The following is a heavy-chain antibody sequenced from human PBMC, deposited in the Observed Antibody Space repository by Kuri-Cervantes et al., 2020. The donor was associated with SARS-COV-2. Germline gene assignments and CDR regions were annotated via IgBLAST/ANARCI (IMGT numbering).Heavy chain of an antibody. V-gene: IGHV4-30-2*06. CDR3: ARHIPHIVVVPAAINNWFDP. CDR1: GGSISSGGYS. CDR2: TYPSGHT. J-gene: IGHJ5*02. Sequence: SETLSLTCAVSGGSISSGGYSWSWIRQSPGKGLEWIGYTYPSGHTYYHPSLRSRVTISLDTSQNHFSLKLNSVTAADTAVYYCARHIPHIVVVPAAINNWFDPWGQGTLVTVSS. D-gene: IGHD2-2*01.